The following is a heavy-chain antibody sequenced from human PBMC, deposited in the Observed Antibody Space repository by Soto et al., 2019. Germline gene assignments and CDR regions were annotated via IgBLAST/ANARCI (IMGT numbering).Heavy chain of an antibody. D-gene: IGHD3-22*01. V-gene: IGHV4-61*08. Sequence: SETLSLTCAVSGGSISSGGYYWSWIRQPPGKGLEWIGYIYYSGSTNYNPSLKSRVTISVDTSKNQFSLKLSSVTAADTAVYYCARERYYDSRTRYFDYWGQGTLVTVSS. J-gene: IGHJ4*02. CDR2: IYYSGST. CDR1: GGSISSGGYY. CDR3: ARERYYDSRTRYFDY.